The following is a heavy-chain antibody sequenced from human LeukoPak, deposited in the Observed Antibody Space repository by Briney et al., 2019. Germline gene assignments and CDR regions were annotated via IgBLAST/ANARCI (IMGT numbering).Heavy chain of an antibody. CDR1: GGSISSYN. D-gene: IGHD1-1*01. Sequence: SETLSLTCTVSGGSISSYNWSWIRQRPGKGLEWIGYINDSGSTNSNPSLKSRVTMSVHTSKNQFSLKLSSVTAAVTAVYYCTRRGRNNWGEGNDYWGQGTLVTVPS. J-gene: IGHJ4*02. CDR2: INDSGST. V-gene: IGHV4-59*08. CDR3: TRRGRNNWGEGNDY.